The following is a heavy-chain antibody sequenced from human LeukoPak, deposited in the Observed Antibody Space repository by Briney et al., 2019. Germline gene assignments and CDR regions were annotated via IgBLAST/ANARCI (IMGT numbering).Heavy chain of an antibody. Sequence: PGRSLRLSCAASGFTFDDYAMHWVRQAPGKGLEWVSGISWNSGSIGYADSVKGRFTIARDNAKNSLYLQMNSLRAEDMALYYCAKGSVADSGYDLGGGYFDYWGQGTLVTVSS. D-gene: IGHD5-12*01. CDR2: ISWNSGSI. CDR1: GFTFDDYA. CDR3: AKGSVADSGYDLGGGYFDY. V-gene: IGHV3-9*03. J-gene: IGHJ4*02.